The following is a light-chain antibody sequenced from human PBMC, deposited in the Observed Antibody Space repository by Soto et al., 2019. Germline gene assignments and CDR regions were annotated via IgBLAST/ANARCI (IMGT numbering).Light chain of an antibody. CDR2: TTS. Sequence: DIQLTQSPSFLSASVGDRVTITCRASQGISNYLAWYQQKPGKPPQLLIYTTSTLQSGVPSRFSGSGSGTEFTPTISRLQPEDFATYYWQQFSSYPLTFGGGTKVEIK. J-gene: IGKJ4*01. V-gene: IGKV1-9*01. CDR1: QGISNY. CDR3: QQFSSYPLT.